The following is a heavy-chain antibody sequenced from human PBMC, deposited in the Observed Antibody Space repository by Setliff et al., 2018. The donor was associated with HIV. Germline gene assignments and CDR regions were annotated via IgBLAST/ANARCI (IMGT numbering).Heavy chain of an antibody. Sequence: TSETLSLTCGVSGYSMSSGYYWGWIRQPPGKGLEWIGNVYHTGSTYYNPSLKSRVTISVDTSKNQFSLKLSSVIAADTAVYYCGGNGYYSIDYWGQGTLVTVSS. CDR1: GYSMSSGYY. CDR3: GGNGYYSIDY. CDR2: VYHTGST. V-gene: IGHV4-38-2*01. D-gene: IGHD3-22*01. J-gene: IGHJ4*02.